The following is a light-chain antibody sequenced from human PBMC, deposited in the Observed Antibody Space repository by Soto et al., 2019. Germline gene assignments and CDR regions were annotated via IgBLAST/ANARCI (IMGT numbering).Light chain of an antibody. CDR1: QSVSSIY. J-gene: IGKJ1*01. Sequence: EIVLTQSPGTLSLSPGERATLSCRASQSVSSIYLAWYQHKPGQAPRLLIYGASSRATGIPDRFSGGGSGTDFTLTISRLEPEDFAVYYCQQCGSSSWTFGRGTTVEIK. CDR3: QQCGSSSWT. V-gene: IGKV3-20*01. CDR2: GAS.